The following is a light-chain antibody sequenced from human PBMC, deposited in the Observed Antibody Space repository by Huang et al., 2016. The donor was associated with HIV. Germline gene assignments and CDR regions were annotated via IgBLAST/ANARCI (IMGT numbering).Light chain of an antibody. J-gene: IGKJ4*01. Sequence: EIILTQSPGTLCLSPGERATLSCRASQSVTSSYLAWYQQKPGQAPRLLIYGASSRATGVPDRFSGSGSGTDFTLTISRLEPEDLAVYYCQRYGSSFLSFGGGTKVEIK. V-gene: IGKV3-20*01. CDR1: QSVTSSY. CDR2: GAS. CDR3: QRYGSSFLS.